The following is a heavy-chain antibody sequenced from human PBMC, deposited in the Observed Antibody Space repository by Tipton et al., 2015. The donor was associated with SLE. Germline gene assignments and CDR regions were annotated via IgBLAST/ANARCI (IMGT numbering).Heavy chain of an antibody. CDR3: ARAVAPRLRSPVNYFDY. D-gene: IGHD5-12*01. CDR1: GFTFSTYW. Sequence: SLRLSCAASGFTFSTYWMHWVRQAPGKGLVWVSRISGDVSRTSYADSAKGRFTISRGNAKNTLYLQMNSLRAEDTAVYYCARAVAPRLRSPVNYFDYWGQGTLVTVSS. J-gene: IGHJ4*02. V-gene: IGHV3-74*01. CDR2: ISGDVSRT.